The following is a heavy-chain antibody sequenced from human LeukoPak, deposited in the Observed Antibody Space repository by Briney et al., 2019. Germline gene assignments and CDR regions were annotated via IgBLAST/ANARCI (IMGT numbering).Heavy chain of an antibody. CDR3: ARDRRGRTYYFDY. CDR1: GGSFSGYY. Sequence: SETLSLTCAVYGGSFSGYYWSWIRQPPGKGLEWIGEINHSGSTNYNPSLKSRVTISVDTSKNQFSLKLSSVTAADTAVYYCARDRRGRTYYFDYWGQGTLVTVSS. V-gene: IGHV4-34*01. J-gene: IGHJ4*02. CDR2: INHSGST.